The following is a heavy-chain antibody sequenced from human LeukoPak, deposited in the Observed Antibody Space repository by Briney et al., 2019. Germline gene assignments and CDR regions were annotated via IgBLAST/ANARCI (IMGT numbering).Heavy chain of an antibody. D-gene: IGHD5-18*01. CDR1: GGSISSGDYY. V-gene: IGHV4-61*08. CDR2: IYYSGST. Sequence: TLSLTCTVSGGSISSGDYYWSWIRQPPGKGLEWIGYIYYSGSTNYNPSLKSRVTISVDTSKNQFSLKLSSVTAADTAVYYCARLTRGYSYRVRAFDIWGRGTMVTVSS. CDR3: ARLTRGYSYRVRAFDI. J-gene: IGHJ3*02.